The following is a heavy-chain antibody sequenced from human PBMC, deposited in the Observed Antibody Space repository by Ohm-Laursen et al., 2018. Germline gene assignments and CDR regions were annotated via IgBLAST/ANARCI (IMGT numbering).Heavy chain of an antibody. CDR1: GGSISSFY. Sequence: GTLSLTCTVSGGSISSFYWSWIRQPAGKGLEWIGQISASGNTNYNPSLKSRLTMSVDTSKNQFSLKLSSVTAADTAVYYCGRDSGVCSGGRCYPWGQGLLVTVSS. CDR3: GRDSGVCSGGRCYP. J-gene: IGHJ5*02. CDR2: ISASGNT. D-gene: IGHD2-15*01. V-gene: IGHV4-4*07.